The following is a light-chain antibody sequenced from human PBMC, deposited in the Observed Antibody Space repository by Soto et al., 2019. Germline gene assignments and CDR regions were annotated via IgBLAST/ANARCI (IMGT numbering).Light chain of an antibody. CDR3: SLYTSSNTFV. Sequence: QSALTQPPSVSGSPGQSVTISCTGTSSDVGSYNRVSWYQQPPGTAPKLMIYEVSNRPSGVPDRFSGSKSGNTASLTISGLQDEDEADYYCSLYTSSNTFVFGTGTKVTVL. J-gene: IGLJ1*01. CDR1: SSDVGSYNR. CDR2: EVS. V-gene: IGLV2-18*01.